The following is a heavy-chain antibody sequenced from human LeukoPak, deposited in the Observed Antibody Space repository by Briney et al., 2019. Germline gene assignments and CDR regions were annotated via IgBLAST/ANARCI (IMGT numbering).Heavy chain of an antibody. CDR3: AKVGSGWYDVDY. CDR2: IYDGSNE. D-gene: IGHD6-19*01. J-gene: IGHJ4*02. Sequence: GGSLRLSCAASGFTFSSYWMHWVRQAPGKGLEWVTFIYDGSNENYADSVKGRFTISRDNSKNTLYLQMNSLRAEDTAVYYCAKVGSGWYDVDYWGQGTLVTVSS. CDR1: GFTFSSYW. V-gene: IGHV3-30*02.